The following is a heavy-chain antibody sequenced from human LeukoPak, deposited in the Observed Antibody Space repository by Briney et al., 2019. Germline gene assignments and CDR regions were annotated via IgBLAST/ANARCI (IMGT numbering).Heavy chain of an antibody. V-gene: IGHV4-31*03. D-gene: IGHD2-21*02. CDR2: IYDREKT. CDR3: ARDSQIRLLLNDYDVFDV. Sequence: PSETLSLTCTVSGGSISFGGYYWSWIRQLPGKGLEWIGYIYDREKTDYNPSLRSRVIISLDTSKNQFSLKLNSVTATDTAVYYCARDSQIRLLLNDYDVFDVWGQGTVVTVSS. J-gene: IGHJ3*01. CDR1: GGSISFGGYY.